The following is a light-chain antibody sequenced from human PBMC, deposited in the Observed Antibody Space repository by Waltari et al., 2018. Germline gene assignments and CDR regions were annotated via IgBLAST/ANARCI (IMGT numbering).Light chain of an antibody. Sequence: YELTQPPSVSVAPGKTAKISCGGHDISDKTVHWYQQKPGQAPVLVIYEDTVRPSGIPKRISGSDTATLTIARVEAGDEAVYYCQVWDGDADHPVFGGGTKLTVL. J-gene: IGLJ2*01. CDR3: QVWDGDADHPV. V-gene: IGLV3-21*03. CDR1: DISDKT. CDR2: EDT.